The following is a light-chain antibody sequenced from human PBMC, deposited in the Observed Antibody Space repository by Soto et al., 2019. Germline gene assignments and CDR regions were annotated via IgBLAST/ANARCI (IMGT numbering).Light chain of an antibody. CDR2: QVS. J-gene: IGKJ1*01. V-gene: IGKV2-30*01. CDR3: MQGTHWPWT. Sequence: DAVLTQSPLSLPVTLGQPAAISCRSSQSLVYSNGNAYLLWFQQRPGQSPRRLIYQVSTRDAGVPDRFSGSGSGTYFSLTISRVEAEDVGLYYCMQGTHWPWTFGQGTTVEIK. CDR1: QSLVYSNGNAY.